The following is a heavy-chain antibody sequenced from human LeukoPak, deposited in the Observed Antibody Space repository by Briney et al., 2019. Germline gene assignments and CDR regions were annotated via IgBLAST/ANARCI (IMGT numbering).Heavy chain of an antibody. Sequence: SETLSLTCTVSGYSISSDYYWGWIRQPPGKGLEWVGSIYHTGTTYYNPSLKSRVTISVDTSKNQFSLKLSSVTATDTAVYYCATAPPVGARIFDYWGQGTLVTVSS. CDR3: ATAPPVGARIFDY. CDR1: GYSISSDYY. CDR2: IYHTGTT. V-gene: IGHV4-38-2*02. D-gene: IGHD1-26*01. J-gene: IGHJ4*02.